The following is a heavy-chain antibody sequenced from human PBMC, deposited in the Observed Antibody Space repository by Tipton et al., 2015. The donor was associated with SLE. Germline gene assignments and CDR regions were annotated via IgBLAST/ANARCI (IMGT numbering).Heavy chain of an antibody. CDR3: AGAWQGYCSGGTCYVLDY. CDR1: RGSISSHY. J-gene: IGHJ4*02. Sequence: TLSLTCTVSRGSISSHYWSWIRQPPGKGLEWIGYISYSETTNYNPSLKSRVTISVDTSKKQFSLKLRSVTAADTAVYYCAGAWQGYCSGGTCYVLDYWGRGTLVTVSS. V-gene: IGHV4-59*11. CDR2: ISYSETT. D-gene: IGHD2-15*01.